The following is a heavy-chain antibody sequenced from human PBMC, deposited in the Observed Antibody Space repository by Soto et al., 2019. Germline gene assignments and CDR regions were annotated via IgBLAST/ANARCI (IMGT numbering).Heavy chain of an antibody. D-gene: IGHD5-18*01. CDR3: ARRNTAMVLGYYYYMDV. CDR1: GGSISSYY. Sequence: PSETLSLTCTVSGGSISSYYWSWIRQPPGKGLEWNGYIYYSGSTNYNPSLKSRDNKSEDASKNQISQKQSSVTAADTAVYYCARRNTAMVLGYYYYMDVWGKGTTVT. CDR2: IYYSGST. J-gene: IGHJ6*03. V-gene: IGHV4-59*08.